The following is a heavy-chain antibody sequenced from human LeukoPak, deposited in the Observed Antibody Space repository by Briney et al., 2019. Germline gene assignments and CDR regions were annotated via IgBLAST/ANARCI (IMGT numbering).Heavy chain of an antibody. Sequence: SVKVSCKASGGTFSSYAISWVRQAPGQGLEWVGGLIPIFGTANYAQRFQGRVTITADESTSTAYMELSSLRSEDTAVYYCARDTTSYCSGGSCYSVFDYWGQGTLVTVSS. CDR3: ARDTTSYCSGGSCYSVFDY. V-gene: IGHV1-69*13. CDR1: GGTFSSYA. J-gene: IGHJ4*02. CDR2: LIPIFGTA. D-gene: IGHD2-15*01.